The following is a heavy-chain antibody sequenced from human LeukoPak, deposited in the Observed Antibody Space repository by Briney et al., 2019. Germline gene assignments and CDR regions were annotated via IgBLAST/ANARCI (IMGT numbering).Heavy chain of an antibody. CDR3: AGTYYAVYGTTYSLDY. V-gene: IGHV3-20*04. D-gene: IGHD4-17*01. Sequence: GGSLRLSCAASGFTFDDYGMSWVRQAPGKGLEWVSRISWNGGSTGYADSVKGRFTISRDNANNSLDLQMNSLRAEDMAVYYCAGTYYAVYGTTYSLDYWGQGTLVTVSS. CDR1: GFTFDDYG. CDR2: ISWNGGST. J-gene: IGHJ4*02.